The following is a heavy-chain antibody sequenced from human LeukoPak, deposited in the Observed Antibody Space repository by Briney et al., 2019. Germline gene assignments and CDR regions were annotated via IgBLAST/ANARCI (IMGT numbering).Heavy chain of an antibody. CDR3: ARQDTAMEAY. CDR1: GGSISSGGYY. Sequence: SQTLSLTCTVSGGSISSGGYYWSWIRQHPEKGLEWIGYIYYSGSTYYNPSLKSRVTISVDTSKNQFSLKLSSVTAADTAVYYCARQDTAMEAYWGQGTLVTVSS. CDR2: IYYSGST. J-gene: IGHJ4*02. V-gene: IGHV4-31*03. D-gene: IGHD5-18*01.